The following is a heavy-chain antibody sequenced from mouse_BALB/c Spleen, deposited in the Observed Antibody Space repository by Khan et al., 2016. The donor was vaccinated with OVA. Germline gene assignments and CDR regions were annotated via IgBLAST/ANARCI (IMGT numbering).Heavy chain of an antibody. CDR2: ISYSGVT. Sequence: VQLKQSGPGLVKPSQSLYLTCTVTGYSITSGYAWNWIRQFPGNKLEWMGYISYSGVTSYTPSLNSRISITRDTSKNQFFLQLNYVTTEDTATYYCARGNYYGYYFDYWGQGTTLTVSS. D-gene: IGHD1-1*01. J-gene: IGHJ2*01. V-gene: IGHV3-2*02. CDR3: ARGNYYGYYFDY. CDR1: GYSITSGYA.